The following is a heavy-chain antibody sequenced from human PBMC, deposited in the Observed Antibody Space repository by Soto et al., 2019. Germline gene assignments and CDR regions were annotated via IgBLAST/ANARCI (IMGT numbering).Heavy chain of an antibody. CDR1: GYTFTSYG. D-gene: IGHD3-9*01. V-gene: IGHV1-18*01. CDR3: AREGDYDILTGYYIIHYYYGMDV. Sequence: QVQLVQSGAEVKKPGASVKVSCKASGYTFTSYGISWVRQAPGQGLEWMGWISAYNGNTNYAQKLQGRVTMTTDTSTTTSYRERRSLRSDDTAVDYCAREGDYDILTGYYIIHYYYGMDVWGQGTTVTVSS. CDR2: ISAYNGNT. J-gene: IGHJ6*02.